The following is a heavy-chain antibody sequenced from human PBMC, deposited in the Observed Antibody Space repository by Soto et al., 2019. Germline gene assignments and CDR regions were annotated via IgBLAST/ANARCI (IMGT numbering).Heavy chain of an antibody. V-gene: IGHV1-69*06. D-gene: IGHD7-27*01. CDR1: AGTFNNYA. CDR2: TIPLFSTS. Sequence: QVQLVQSGPEVKKPGSSVTVSCKASAGTFNNYAICWVRQAPGQGLEWMGGTIPLFSTSSYAQKFQGRVTITADKATSTVYMEMRNLKSEDTALYYGARAGDRPYYYYGMDVWGQGTTVTVSS. J-gene: IGHJ6*02. CDR3: ARAGDRPYYYYGMDV.